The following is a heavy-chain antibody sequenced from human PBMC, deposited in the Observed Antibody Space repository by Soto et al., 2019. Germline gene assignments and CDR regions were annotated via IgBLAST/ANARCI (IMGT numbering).Heavy chain of an antibody. J-gene: IGHJ6*02. CDR2: LSYDATTK. D-gene: IGHD3-3*01. CDR1: GFDFIYYA. Sequence: PGGSLRLSCEASGFDFIYYAMHWVRQAPGKGLEWVAVLSYDATTKYFADSVKGRFTVSRDNSKNTLYLQMNSLRPEDTGVYYCARGTSHYDFWSGYYGMDVWGQGTTVTVSS. CDR3: ARGTSHYDFWSGYYGMDV. V-gene: IGHV3-30-3*01.